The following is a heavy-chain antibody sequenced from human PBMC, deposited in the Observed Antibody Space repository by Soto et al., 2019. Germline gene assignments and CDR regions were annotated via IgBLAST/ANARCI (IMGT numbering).Heavy chain of an antibody. CDR2: VRGDFVTT. Sequence: GGSLRLSCATSGFTFSDHAMHWVRQAPGEGLEWVSGVRGDFVTTPYADSVKGRFTISRDNSKNTLYLQMNSLRAEDTAVYYCARGWYYYGMDVWGQGTTVTVSS. CDR1: GFTFSDHA. D-gene: IGHD2-15*01. V-gene: IGHV3-23*01. J-gene: IGHJ6*02. CDR3: ARGWYYYGMDV.